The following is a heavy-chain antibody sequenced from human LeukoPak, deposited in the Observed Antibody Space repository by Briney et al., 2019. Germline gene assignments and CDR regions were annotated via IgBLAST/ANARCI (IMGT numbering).Heavy chain of an antibody. D-gene: IGHD2-21*02. CDR3: AREGGDARPYYYYGMDV. Sequence: PSETLSLTCTVSGGSISSSSYYWGWIRQPPGKGLEWIGSIYYSGSTYYNPSLKSRVTISVDTPKNQFSLKLSSVTAADTAVYYCAREGGDARPYYYYGMDVWGQGTTVTVSS. V-gene: IGHV4-39*07. CDR1: GGSISSSSYY. J-gene: IGHJ6*02. CDR2: IYYSGST.